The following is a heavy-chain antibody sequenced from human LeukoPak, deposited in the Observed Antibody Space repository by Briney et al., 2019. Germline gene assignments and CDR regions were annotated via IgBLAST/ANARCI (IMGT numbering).Heavy chain of an antibody. D-gene: IGHD1-14*01. Sequence: PGGSLRLSCAASGFTFSSYAMCWTRQAPGKGLEWVSGIDGSGGTTYYADSVKGRFTISRDNSRNTLFLQMNSLRAEDTGVYYCAKVRQAETTRTNFDYWGQGTLVTVSS. CDR2: IDGSGGTT. V-gene: IGHV3-23*01. CDR1: GFTFSSYA. CDR3: AKVRQAETTRTNFDY. J-gene: IGHJ4*02.